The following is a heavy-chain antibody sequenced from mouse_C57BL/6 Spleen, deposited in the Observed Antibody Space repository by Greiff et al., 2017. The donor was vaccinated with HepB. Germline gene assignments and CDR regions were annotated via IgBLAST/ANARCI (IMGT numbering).Heavy chain of an antibody. CDR1: GFTFSDYY. V-gene: IGHV5-16*01. CDR2: INYDGSST. Sequence: DVKLVESEGGLVQPGSSMKLSCTASGFTFSDYYMAWVRQVPEKGLEWVANINYDGSSTYYLDSLKSRFIISRDNAKNILYLQMSSLKSEDTATYYCARDSEDSSGNYFDYWGQGTTLTVSS. D-gene: IGHD3-2*02. CDR3: ARDSEDSSGNYFDY. J-gene: IGHJ2*01.